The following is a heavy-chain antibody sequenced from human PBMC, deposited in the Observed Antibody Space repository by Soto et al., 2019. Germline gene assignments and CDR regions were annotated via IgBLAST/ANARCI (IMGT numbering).Heavy chain of an antibody. V-gene: IGHV4-30-4*02. CDR2: IYYGGST. CDR1: GGSISSGDYY. CDR3: ARVTFIHQGIAADGTGEYYGMDV. D-gene: IGHD6-13*01. Sequence: SDTLSLTCTVSGGSISSGDYYWSWIRQPPGKGLEWIGYIYYGGSTYYNPSLKSRVTISVDTSKNQFSLKLSSVTAADTAVYYCARVTFIHQGIAADGTGEYYGMDVWGQGTTVTV. J-gene: IGHJ6*02.